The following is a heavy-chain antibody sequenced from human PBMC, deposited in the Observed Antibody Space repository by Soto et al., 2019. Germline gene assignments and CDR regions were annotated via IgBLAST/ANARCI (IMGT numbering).Heavy chain of an antibody. Sequence: EVQLVETGGGLIQPGGSLRLSCAASGFTVSSNYMSWVSQAPGKGLEWVSVIYSGGSTYYADSVKGRFTISRDNSKNTLYLQMHSLRAEDTAVYYCARGDCTNGVCGLFDYWGQGTLVTVSS. CDR3: ARGDCTNGVCGLFDY. J-gene: IGHJ4*02. D-gene: IGHD2-8*01. CDR2: IYSGGST. V-gene: IGHV3-53*02. CDR1: GFTVSSNY.